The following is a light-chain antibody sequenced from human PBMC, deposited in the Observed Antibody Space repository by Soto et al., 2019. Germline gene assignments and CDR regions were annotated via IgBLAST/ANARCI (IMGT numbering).Light chain of an antibody. CDR2: DVS. V-gene: IGLV2-11*01. CDR1: RRDVGGYNY. Sequence: QSALTQPRSVTGCPGQSVAISCTGTRRDVGGYNYVSWYQQHPGKAPKLMIYDVSKRPSGVPDRFSGSKSGNTASLTISGLQAEDEADYYCCSYAGSYTVFGGGTKLTVL. CDR3: CSYAGSYTV. J-gene: IGLJ2*01.